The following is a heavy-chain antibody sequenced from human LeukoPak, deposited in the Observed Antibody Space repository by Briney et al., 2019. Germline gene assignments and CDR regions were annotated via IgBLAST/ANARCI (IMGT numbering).Heavy chain of an antibody. CDR1: GGPISSGTYY. D-gene: IGHD1-26*01. J-gene: IGHJ4*02. CDR2: IYYSGST. V-gene: IGHV4-31*03. Sequence: PSQTLSLTCSVSGGPISSGTYYWSWIRQHPGKGLEWIGYIYYSGSTYYNPSLKSRLTISVDTSKNQFSLKVSSVTAADTAVHYCAKHSAVGATDFDYWGQGTLVTVSS. CDR3: AKHSAVGATDFDY.